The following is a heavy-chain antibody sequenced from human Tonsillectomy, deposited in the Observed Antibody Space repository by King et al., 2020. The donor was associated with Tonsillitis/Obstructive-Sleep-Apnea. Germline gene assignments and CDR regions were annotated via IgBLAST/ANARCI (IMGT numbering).Heavy chain of an antibody. Sequence: VQLVESGGGLVQPGGSLKLSCAAPGFTFRDSTIHWVRQASGKGLEWVGRIRSRANSYATVYAASVKGRFIISIDASTKTAYLQMNSLKTEDTAVYHCTTGYGDYWGQGTLVTVSS. CDR3: TTGYGDY. J-gene: IGHJ4*02. CDR1: GFTFRDST. V-gene: IGHV3-73*01. D-gene: IGHD5-12*01. CDR2: IRSRANSYAT.